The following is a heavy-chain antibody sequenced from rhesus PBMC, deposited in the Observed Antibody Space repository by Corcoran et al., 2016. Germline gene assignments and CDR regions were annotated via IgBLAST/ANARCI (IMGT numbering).Heavy chain of an antibody. J-gene: IGHJ4*01. CDR3: ARIYTVTWLPIDY. CDR2: IYGHSGST. Sequence: QVQLQESGPGVVKPSETLSLTCAVSGGSISGGYDWSWIRQPPGQGLVWIGYIYGHSGSTHYNPSRKTRVNISKDPSKNEFALKLSSVTAADTAVYYCARIYTVTWLPIDYWCQGVLVTVSS. CDR1: GGSISGGYD. D-gene: IGHD4-23*01. V-gene: IGHV4-76*01.